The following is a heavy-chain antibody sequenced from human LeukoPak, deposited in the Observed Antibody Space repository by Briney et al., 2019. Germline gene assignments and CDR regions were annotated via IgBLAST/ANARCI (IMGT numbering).Heavy chain of an antibody. CDR2: INPNSGGT. CDR3: ARVPSITMVRGVIKFYYGMDV. J-gene: IGHJ6*02. V-gene: IGHV1-2*02. Sequence: ASVKVSCKASGYTFAGYYMHWVRQAPGQGLEWIGWINPNSGGTNYAQKFQGRVTMTRDTSISTAYMELSRLRSDDTAVYYCARVPSITMVRGVIKFYYGMDVWGQGTTVTVSS. CDR1: GYTFAGYY. D-gene: IGHD3-10*01.